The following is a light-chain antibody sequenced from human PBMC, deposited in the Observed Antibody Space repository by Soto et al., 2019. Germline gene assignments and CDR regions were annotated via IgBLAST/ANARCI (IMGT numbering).Light chain of an antibody. CDR1: SSDVGGYNY. Sequence: QSALTQPASVSGSPGQSITISCTGTSSDVGGYNYVSWYQQHPGKAPKLMIYDVSNRLSGVSNRFSGSKSGNTASLTISGLEAEDDADYYCSSYTSSSTYVFGTGTKVTVL. J-gene: IGLJ1*01. CDR3: SSYTSSSTYV. V-gene: IGLV2-14*01. CDR2: DVS.